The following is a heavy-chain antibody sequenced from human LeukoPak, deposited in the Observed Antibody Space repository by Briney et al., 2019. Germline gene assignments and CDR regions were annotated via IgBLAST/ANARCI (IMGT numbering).Heavy chain of an antibody. D-gene: IGHD2-2*01. J-gene: IGHJ6*03. Sequence: SETLSLTCTVSGGSISSYYWSWIRQPPGKGLEWIGYIYTSGSTNYNPSLKSRVTISVDTSKSQFSLKLSSVTAADTAVYYCASSDCSSTSCYYHYYYYYMDVWGKGTTVTVSS. V-gene: IGHV4-4*09. CDR1: GGSISSYY. CDR3: ASSDCSSTSCYYHYYYYYMDV. CDR2: IYTSGST.